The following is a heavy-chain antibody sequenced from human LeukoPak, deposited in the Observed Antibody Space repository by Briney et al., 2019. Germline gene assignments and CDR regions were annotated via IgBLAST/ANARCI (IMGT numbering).Heavy chain of an antibody. CDR1: GFTFSSYS. CDR2: ISSSSSYI. CDR3: ARGNTVTTRSPGY. V-gene: IGHV3-21*01. Sequence: GGSLRLSCAASGFTFSSYSMNWVCQAPGKGLEWVSSISSSSSYIYYADSVKARFTISRDNAKNSLYLQMNSLRAEDTAVYYCARGNTVTTRSPGYWGQGTLVTVSS. J-gene: IGHJ4*02. D-gene: IGHD4-17*01.